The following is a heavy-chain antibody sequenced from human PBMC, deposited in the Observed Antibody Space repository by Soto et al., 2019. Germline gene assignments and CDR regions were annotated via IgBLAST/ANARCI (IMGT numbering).Heavy chain of an antibody. Sequence: QVQLVESGGGVVQPGRSLRLSCAASGFTFSSYAMHWVRQAPGKGLEWVAVISYDGSNKYYADSVKGRFTISRDNSKNTLYLQMNSLRAEDTAVYYCARLYCSGGSCYSPLYYYYGMDVWGQGTTVTVSS. CDR1: GFTFSSYA. CDR3: ARLYCSGGSCYSPLYYYYGMDV. D-gene: IGHD2-15*01. J-gene: IGHJ6*02. V-gene: IGHV3-30-3*01. CDR2: ISYDGSNK.